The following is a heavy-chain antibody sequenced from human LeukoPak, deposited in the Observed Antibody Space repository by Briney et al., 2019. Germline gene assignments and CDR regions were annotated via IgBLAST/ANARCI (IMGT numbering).Heavy chain of an antibody. Sequence: GASVKVSCKASGYTFTSYYMHWVRQAPGQGLEWMGIINPSGGSTSYAQKFQGRVTMTRDMSTSTVYMELSSLRSEDTAVYYCAREIAGIAAAGTLGRAFDIWGQGTMVTVSS. CDR1: GYTFTSYY. V-gene: IGHV1-46*01. CDR3: AREIAGIAAAGTLGRAFDI. J-gene: IGHJ3*02. CDR2: INPSGGST. D-gene: IGHD6-13*01.